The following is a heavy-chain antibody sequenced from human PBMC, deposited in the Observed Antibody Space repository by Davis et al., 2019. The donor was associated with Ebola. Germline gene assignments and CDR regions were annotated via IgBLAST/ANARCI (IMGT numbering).Heavy chain of an antibody. CDR3: ATGDYYDGEGYNR. D-gene: IGHD3-16*01. V-gene: IGHV3-33*08. Sequence: PGGSLRLSCAASGFTFSDYYMNWVRQAPGKGLEWVAVIWFDGSKKDYADSVKGRFTISRDDSKKEVYLEMSSLRAEDTAVYYCATGDYYDGEGYNRWGQGTLVTVSS. CDR2: IWFDGSKK. CDR1: GFTFSDYY. J-gene: IGHJ5*02.